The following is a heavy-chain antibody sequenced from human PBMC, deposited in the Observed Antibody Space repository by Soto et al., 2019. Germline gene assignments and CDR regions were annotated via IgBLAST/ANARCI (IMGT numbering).Heavy chain of an antibody. Sequence: SWVRQDKGKGLEWVSAISGSGGSTYYADSVKGRFTISRDNSKNTLYLQMNSLRAEDTAVYYCATICSGGSCYSGGYYYYYGMDVWGQGTTVTVS. CDR2: ISGSGGST. J-gene: IGHJ6*02. V-gene: IGHV3-23*01. D-gene: IGHD2-15*01. CDR3: ATICSGGSCYSGGYYYYYGMDV.